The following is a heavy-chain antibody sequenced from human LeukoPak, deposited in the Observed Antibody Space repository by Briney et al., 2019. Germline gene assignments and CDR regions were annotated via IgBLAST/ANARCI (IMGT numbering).Heavy chain of an antibody. V-gene: IGHV5-51*01. CDR1: GYSFTSYW. CDR3: ARLEAAAGYNWFDP. J-gene: IGHJ5*02. D-gene: IGHD6-13*01. Sequence: GESLKISCKGSGYSFTSYWIGWVRQMPGKGPEWMGIIYPGDSDTRYSPSFQGQVTISADKSISTAYLQWSSLKASDTAIYYCARLEAAAGYNWFDPWGQGTLVTVSS. CDR2: IYPGDSDT.